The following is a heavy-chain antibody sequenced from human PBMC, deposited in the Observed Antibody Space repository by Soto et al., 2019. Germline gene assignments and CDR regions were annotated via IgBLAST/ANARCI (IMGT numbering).Heavy chain of an antibody. CDR1: GFTFSSYG. D-gene: IGHD6-19*01. V-gene: IGHV3-30*18. CDR2: ISYDGSNK. J-gene: IGHJ6*02. Sequence: GGSLRLSCAASGFTFSSYGMHWVRQAPGKGLEWVAVISYDGSNKYYADSVKGRFTISRDNSKNTLYLQMNSLRAEDTAVYYCAKGSENDSSGWFKRIGYYYYGMDVWGQGTTVTVSS. CDR3: AKGSENDSSGWFKRIGYYYYGMDV.